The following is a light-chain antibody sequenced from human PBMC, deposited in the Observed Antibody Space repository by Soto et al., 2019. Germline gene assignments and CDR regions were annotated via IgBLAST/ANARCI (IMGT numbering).Light chain of an antibody. CDR3: QAWDSSTVV. Sequence: QSVLTQPPSVSGAPGQRVTISCTGSSSNIGAGYDVHWYQQLPGTAPKLLIYGNSNRPSGVPDRFSGSKSGNTATLTISGTQAMDEADYYCQAWDSSTVVFGGGTKVTVL. V-gene: IGLV1-40*01. CDR1: SSNIGAGYD. CDR2: GNS. J-gene: IGLJ2*01.